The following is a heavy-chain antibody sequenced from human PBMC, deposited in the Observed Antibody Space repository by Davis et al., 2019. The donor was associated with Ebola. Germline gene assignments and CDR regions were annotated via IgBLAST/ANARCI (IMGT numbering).Heavy chain of an antibody. D-gene: IGHD3-10*01. CDR3: ARGGLWFGELLFQPPDY. CDR1: GGSISSGGYY. CDR2: IYYSGST. J-gene: IGHJ4*02. V-gene: IGHV4-30-4*08. Sequence: MPSETLSLTCTVSGGSISSGGYYWSWIRQHPGKGLEWIGYIYYSGSTYYNPSLKSRVTISVDTSKNQFSLKLSSVTAADTAVYYCARGGLWFGELLFQPPDYWGQGTLVTVSS.